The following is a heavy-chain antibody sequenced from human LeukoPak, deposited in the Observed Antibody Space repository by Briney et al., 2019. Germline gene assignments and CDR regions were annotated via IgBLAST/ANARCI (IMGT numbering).Heavy chain of an antibody. CDR1: GYTFTGYY. CDR3: AIFTFYDRSYFDY. V-gene: IGHV1-2*02. CDR2: INPNSGGT. D-gene: IGHD3-3*01. Sequence: ASVKVSCKASGYTFTGYYMHWVRQAPGQGIEWMGWINPNSGGTNYAQKFQGRVTMTRDTSISTAYMELSRLRSDDTAVYYCAIFTFYDRSYFDYWGQGTLVTVSS. J-gene: IGHJ4*02.